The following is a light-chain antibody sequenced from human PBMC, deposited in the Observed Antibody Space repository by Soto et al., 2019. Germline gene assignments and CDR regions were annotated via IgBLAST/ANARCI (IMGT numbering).Light chain of an antibody. CDR3: QLRSHGPPRFT. V-gene: IGKV3-11*01. CDR2: DAS. Sequence: EIVLTQSPATLSLSPGERATLSCRASQSVSSYLAWYQQKPGQAPRLLIYDASNRATGIPARFSGSGSGTGFTLTISILEPEDFAVYYCQLRSHGPPRFTFGPGTKVDIK. CDR1: QSVSSY. J-gene: IGKJ3*01.